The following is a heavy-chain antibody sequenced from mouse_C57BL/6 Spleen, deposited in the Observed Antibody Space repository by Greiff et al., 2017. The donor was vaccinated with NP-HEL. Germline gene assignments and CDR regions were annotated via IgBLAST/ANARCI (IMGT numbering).Heavy chain of an antibody. CDR2: IDPETGGT. J-gene: IGHJ4*01. CDR1: GYTFTDYE. CDR3: TRLLPLYYAMDY. V-gene: IGHV1-15*01. Sequence: QVQLKESGAELVRPGASVTLSCKASGYTFTDYEMHWVKQTPVHGLEWIGAIDPETGGTAYNQKFKGKAILTADKSSSTAYMELRSLTSEDSAVYYCTRLLPLYYAMDYWGQGTSVTVSS. D-gene: IGHD1-1*01.